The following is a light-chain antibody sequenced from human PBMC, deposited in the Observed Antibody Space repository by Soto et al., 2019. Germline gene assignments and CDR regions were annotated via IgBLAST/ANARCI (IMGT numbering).Light chain of an antibody. CDR2: TAS. V-gene: IGKV1-9*01. CDR1: RGISSY. CDR3: QQLNSYPLT. Sequence: DIQLTQAPSFLSASVGDRVTITCRASRGISSYLAWYQQKPGTAPKVLIYTASTLQSGVPSRFSGSGSGTEFTLTISSLQPEDFATYYCQQLNSYPLTFGGGTKVDIK. J-gene: IGKJ4*01.